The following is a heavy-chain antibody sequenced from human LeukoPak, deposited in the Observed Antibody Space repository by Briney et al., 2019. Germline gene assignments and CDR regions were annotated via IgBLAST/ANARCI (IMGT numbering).Heavy chain of an antibody. D-gene: IGHD5-12*01. J-gene: IGHJ6*03. V-gene: IGHV4-34*01. CDR3: ARGQSGYDPYYYYYMDV. CDR2: INHSGTT. Sequence: PSETLSLTCAVYGESFSNYYWSWIRQPPGKGLEWIGEINHSGTTNYNPSLKSRVTMSLDTSKNEFSLKLSSVTAADTAVYYCARGQSGYDPYYYYYMDVWGKGTTVTVSS. CDR1: GESFSNYY.